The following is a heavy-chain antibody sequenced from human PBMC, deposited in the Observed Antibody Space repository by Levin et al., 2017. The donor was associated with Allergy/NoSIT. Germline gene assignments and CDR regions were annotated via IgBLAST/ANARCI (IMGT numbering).Heavy chain of an antibody. Sequence: PSQTLSLTCTVSGGSISRYYWSWIRQPPGKGLEWIGYIYYSGTTSYSPSLKSRVTISVDTSKNQFSLKLNSVTAADTAVYYCAHTQLVGAKFDSWGQGTLVTVSS. CDR1: GGSISRYY. V-gene: IGHV4-59*01. CDR2: IYYSGTT. D-gene: IGHD6-6*01. J-gene: IGHJ4*02. CDR3: AHTQLVGAKFDS.